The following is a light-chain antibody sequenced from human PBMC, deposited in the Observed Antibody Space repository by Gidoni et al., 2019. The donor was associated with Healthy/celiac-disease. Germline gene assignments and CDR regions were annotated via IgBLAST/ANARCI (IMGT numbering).Light chain of an antibody. Sequence: SVSEAPRQRVTISCSGSSSNIGNNAVNWYQQLPGKAPKLLIYYDDLLPSGVSDRFSGSKSGTSASLAISGLQSEDEADYYCAAWDDSLNVVFGGGTKLT. CDR3: AAWDDSLNVV. V-gene: IGLV1-36*01. J-gene: IGLJ2*01. CDR2: YDD. CDR1: SSNIGNNA.